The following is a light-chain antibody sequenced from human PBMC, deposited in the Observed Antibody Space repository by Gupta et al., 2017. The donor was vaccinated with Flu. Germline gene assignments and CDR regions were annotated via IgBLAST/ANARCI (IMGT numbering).Light chain of an antibody. Sequence: DIQMTHSPSTLSASVGDRVAITCRASQNLNSWLAWYQQKPGRAPRLLISKASTLETGVPSRFSGSESGTEFTLTITSLQPDDFATYYCQQYEKFSTFSQGTKVEVK. J-gene: IGKJ2*01. CDR3: QQYEKFST. V-gene: IGKV1-5*03. CDR2: KAS. CDR1: QNLNSW.